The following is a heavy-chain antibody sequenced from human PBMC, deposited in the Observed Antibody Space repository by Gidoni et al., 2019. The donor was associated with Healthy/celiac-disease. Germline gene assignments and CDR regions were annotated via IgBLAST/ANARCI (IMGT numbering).Heavy chain of an antibody. J-gene: IGHJ4*02. CDR3: AKDPWLELEPLDY. V-gene: IGHV3-23*01. CDR1: GCTFSSYA. Sequence: EVQLLESGGGLVQPGGSLRLSCAASGCTFSSYAMSWVRQAPGKGLEWVSAISGSGGSTYYAGSVKGRFTISRDNSKNTLYLQMNSLRAEDTAVYYCAKDPWLELEPLDYWGQGTLVTVSS. CDR2: ISGSGGST. D-gene: IGHD1-1*01.